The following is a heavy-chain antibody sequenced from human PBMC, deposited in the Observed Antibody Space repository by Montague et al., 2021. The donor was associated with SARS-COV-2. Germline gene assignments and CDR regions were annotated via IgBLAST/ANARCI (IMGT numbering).Heavy chain of an antibody. CDR1: GGSISSSNW. V-gene: IGHV4-4*02. CDR2: IHHSGGT. Sequence: SETLSLTCAVSGGSISSSNWWSWVRQPPGKGLEWIGEIHHSGGTNYNPPLKSRVTMSVDRSKNHFSLRLSSVTAADTAMYYCARGGYGGWTGYYFDYWGQGTLVTVSS. D-gene: IGHD4/OR15-4a*01. CDR3: ARGGYGGWTGYYFDY. J-gene: IGHJ4*02.